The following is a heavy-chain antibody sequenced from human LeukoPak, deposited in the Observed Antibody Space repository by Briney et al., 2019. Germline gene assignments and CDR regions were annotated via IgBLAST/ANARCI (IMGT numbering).Heavy chain of an antibody. CDR1: GFTFSSYW. Sequence: PGGSLRLSCAASGFTFSSYWMHWVRQAPGKGLVWVSRISSDGSSTTYAGSVKGRFTISRENAKNTLYLQMNSLGAEDTAVYYCGRDLRPVDYWGQGTLVTVSS. CDR3: GRDLRPVDY. J-gene: IGHJ4*02. V-gene: IGHV3-74*01. CDR2: ISSDGSST.